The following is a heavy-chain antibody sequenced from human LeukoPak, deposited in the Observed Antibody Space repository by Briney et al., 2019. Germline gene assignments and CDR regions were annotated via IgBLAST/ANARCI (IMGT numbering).Heavy chain of an antibody. CDR2: INHGGST. Sequence: SETLSLTCAVYGGSFSDHSWIWIRQPPGKVLEWIGEINHGGSTTYNPSLKSRVTISVDTSKNQFSLKLRSVTAADTAVYYCARGGRGVPTARRFKFGDCFDPWGPGTLVTASS. J-gene: IGHJ5*02. V-gene: IGHV4-34*01. D-gene: IGHD2-2*01. CDR3: ARGGRGVPTARRFKFGDCFDP. CDR1: GGSFSDHS.